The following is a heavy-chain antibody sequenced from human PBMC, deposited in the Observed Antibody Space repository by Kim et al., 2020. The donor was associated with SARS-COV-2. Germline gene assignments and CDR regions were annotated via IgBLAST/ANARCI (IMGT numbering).Heavy chain of an antibody. CDR2: IYYSGST. CDR1: GGSVSSGSYY. J-gene: IGHJ1*01. D-gene: IGHD3-10*01. CDR3: ARVQVVNTMLLAKAEYFQH. V-gene: IGHV4-61*01. Sequence: SETLSLTCTVSGGSVSSGSYYWSWIRQPPGKGLEWIGYIYYSGSTNYNPSLKSRVTISVDTSKNQSSLKLSSVTAADTAVYYSARVQVVNTMLLAKAEYFQHWGQGTLVTVSS.